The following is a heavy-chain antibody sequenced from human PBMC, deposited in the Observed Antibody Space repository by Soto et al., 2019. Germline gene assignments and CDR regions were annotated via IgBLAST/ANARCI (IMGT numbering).Heavy chain of an antibody. CDR3: AKGGWLDD. V-gene: IGHV3-23*01. CDR1: AFTFNNYD. Sequence: EVQLLESGGGLIQPGGSLRLSCAASAFTFNNYDMSWVRQAPGQGLEWVSMVSTSGDTTYYADSVKGRFTISRDNSKNTLYLQMSSLRADDTALYYCAKGGWLDDWGQGTRVTVSS. J-gene: IGHJ5*02. CDR2: VSTSGDTT.